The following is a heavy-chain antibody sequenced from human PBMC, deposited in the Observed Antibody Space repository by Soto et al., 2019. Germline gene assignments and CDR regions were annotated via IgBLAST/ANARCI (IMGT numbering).Heavy chain of an antibody. J-gene: IGHJ4*02. Sequence: GASVKVACKASGYTFTSYGISWVRQATGQGLEWMGWISAYNGNTNYAQKLQGRVTMTTDTSTSTAYMELRSLRSDDTAVYSCASDHAAAATGHYRRQGTLVPVSS. CDR3: ASDHAAAATGHY. V-gene: IGHV1-18*01. CDR1: GYTFTSYG. D-gene: IGHD6-13*01. CDR2: ISAYNGNT.